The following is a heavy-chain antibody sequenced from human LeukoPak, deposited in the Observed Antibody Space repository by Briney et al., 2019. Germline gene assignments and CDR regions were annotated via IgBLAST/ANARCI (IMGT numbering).Heavy chain of an antibody. D-gene: IGHD6-13*01. CDR1: GGTFSSYA. CDR2: IIPIFGTA. J-gene: IGHJ6*03. V-gene: IGHV1-69*05. Sequence: SVKVSCKASGGTFSSYAISWVRQAPGQGLEWMGGIIPIFGTANYAQKFQGRVTITTDESTSTAYMELSSLRSEDTAVYYCARGHSSSWGHYYYMDVWGKGTTVTVSS. CDR3: ARGHSSSWGHYYYMDV.